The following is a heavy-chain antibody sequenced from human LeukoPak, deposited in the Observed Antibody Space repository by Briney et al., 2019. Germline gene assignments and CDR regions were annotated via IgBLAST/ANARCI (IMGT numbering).Heavy chain of an antibody. D-gene: IGHD2-15*01. CDR3: ARVGYLAGYWDPRGGFDY. Sequence: SETLSLTCAVSGGSISSGGYSWSWIRQPPGKGLEWIEYIYYSGSTYYNPSLKSRVTISVDTSKNQFSLKLSSVTAADTAVYYCARVGYLAGYWDPRGGFDYWGQGTLVTVSS. J-gene: IGHJ4*02. CDR2: IYYSGST. CDR1: GGSISSGGYS. V-gene: IGHV4-30-4*07.